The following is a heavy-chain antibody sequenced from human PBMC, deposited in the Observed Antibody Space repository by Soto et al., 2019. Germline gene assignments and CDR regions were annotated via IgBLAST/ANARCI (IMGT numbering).Heavy chain of an antibody. V-gene: IGHV3-49*03. CDR2: IRSKAYGGTT. Sequence: PGGSLRLSCTASGFTFGDYAMSWFRQAPGKGLEWVGFIRSKAYGGTTEYAASVKGRFTISRDDSKSIAYLQMNSLKTEDTAVYYCTRVENDYSNSIVWFDPWGQGTLVTVSS. D-gene: IGHD4-4*01. CDR1: GFTFGDYA. J-gene: IGHJ5*02. CDR3: TRVENDYSNSIVWFDP.